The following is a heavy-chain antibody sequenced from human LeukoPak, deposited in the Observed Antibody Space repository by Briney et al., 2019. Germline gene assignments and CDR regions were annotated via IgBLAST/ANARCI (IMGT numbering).Heavy chain of an antibody. V-gene: IGHV3-23*01. CDR2: ISGSDGST. D-gene: IGHD2/OR15-2a*01. J-gene: IGHJ4*02. Sequence: GGSLRLSCAASGFTFSSHAMSWVRQAPGKGLEWVSSISGSDGSTYYADSVKGRFTISRDNSKNTLYLQMNSLRAEDTAVYYCARAGNTRFDYWGQGTLVTVSS. CDR1: GFTFSSHA. CDR3: ARAGNTRFDY.